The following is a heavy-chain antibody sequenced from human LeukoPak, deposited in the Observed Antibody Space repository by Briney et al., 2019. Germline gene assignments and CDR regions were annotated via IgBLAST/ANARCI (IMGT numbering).Heavy chain of an antibody. D-gene: IGHD2-2*01. CDR3: ALPAASLGYGMDV. V-gene: IGHV5-51*01. J-gene: IGHJ6*02. Sequence: GESMKISCKGSGYSFTSYWIGWVRQMPGKGLEWMGIIYPGDSDTRYSPSFQGQVTISADKSISTAYLQWSSLKASDTAMYYCALPAASLGYGMDVWGQGTTVTLSS. CDR2: IYPGDSDT. CDR1: GYSFTSYW.